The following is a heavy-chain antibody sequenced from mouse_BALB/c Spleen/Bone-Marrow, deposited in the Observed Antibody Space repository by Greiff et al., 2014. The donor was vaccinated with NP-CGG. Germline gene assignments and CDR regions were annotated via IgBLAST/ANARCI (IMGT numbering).Heavy chain of an antibody. CDR2: IYPGSGNT. V-gene: IGHV1-77*01. CDR1: GYTFTDYY. Sequence: VNVVESGAELARPGASVKLSCKASGYTFTDYYINWVKQRTGQGLEWIGEIYPGSGNTYYNEKFKGKATLTADKSSSTAYMQLSSLTSEDSAVYFCARRGYFDYWGQGTTLTVSS. CDR3: ARRGYFDY. J-gene: IGHJ2*01.